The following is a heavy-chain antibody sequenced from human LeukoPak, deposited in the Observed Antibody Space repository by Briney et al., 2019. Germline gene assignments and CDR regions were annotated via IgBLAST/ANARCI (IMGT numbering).Heavy chain of an antibody. CDR1: GFTFNNYW. CDR2: INQDGSGK. Sequence: GGSPRLSCAAFGFTFNNYWMSWVRQAPGKGLEWVANINQDGSGKHYVDSVKGRFTISRDNAKNSLYLQMNSLRAEDTAVYFCAKASIAGAIGVLDYWGQGTLVTVSS. J-gene: IGHJ4*02. D-gene: IGHD1-26*01. CDR3: AKASIAGAIGVLDY. V-gene: IGHV3-7*01.